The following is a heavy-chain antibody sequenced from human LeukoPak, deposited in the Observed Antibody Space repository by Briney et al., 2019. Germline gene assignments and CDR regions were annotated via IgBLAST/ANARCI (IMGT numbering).Heavy chain of an antibody. V-gene: IGHV4-30-2*01. D-gene: IGHD3-10*01. J-gene: IGHJ5*02. Sequence: SETLSLTCAVSGGSISSGGYSWSRIRQPPGKGLEWIGYIYHSGSTYYNPSLKSRVTISVDRSKNQFSLKLSSVTAADTAVYYCARERITMVRGVTDNWFDPWGQGTLVTVSS. CDR1: GGSISSGGYS. CDR2: IYHSGST. CDR3: ARERITMVRGVTDNWFDP.